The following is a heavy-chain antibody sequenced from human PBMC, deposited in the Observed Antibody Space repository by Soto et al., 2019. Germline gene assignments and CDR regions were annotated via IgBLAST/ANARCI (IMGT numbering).Heavy chain of an antibody. Sequence: QVQLVQSGAEVMKPGSSVKVSRKASGGTFSNYAISWVRQAPGQGLEWMGGIIPIFGTTYYAQKFQGRVTIIADESTTTVYLELSSLRSEDTAMYYCARVEAVAGIYNYHGLDVWGQGTAVSVSS. D-gene: IGHD6-19*01. CDR2: IIPIFGTT. V-gene: IGHV1-69*12. CDR3: ARVEAVAGIYNYHGLDV. J-gene: IGHJ6*02. CDR1: GGTFSNYA.